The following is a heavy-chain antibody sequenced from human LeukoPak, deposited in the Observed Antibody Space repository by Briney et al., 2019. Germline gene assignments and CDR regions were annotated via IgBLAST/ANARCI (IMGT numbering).Heavy chain of an antibody. J-gene: IGHJ6*03. Sequence: SETLSLTCAVYGGSFSGYYWSWIRQPPGKGLEWIGEINHSGSTNYNPSLKSRVTISVDTSKNQFSLKLSSVTAADTAVYYCARSVEGYCSGGSCYYYYYYMDVWGKGTTVTVSS. V-gene: IGHV4-34*01. CDR3: ARSVEGYCSGGSCYYYYYYMDV. D-gene: IGHD2-15*01. CDR2: INHSGST. CDR1: GGSFSGYY.